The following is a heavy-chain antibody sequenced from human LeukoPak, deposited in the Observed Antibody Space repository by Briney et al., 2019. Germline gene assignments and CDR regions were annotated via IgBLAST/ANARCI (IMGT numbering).Heavy chain of an antibody. CDR1: GYSFTGYY. J-gene: IGHJ4*01. D-gene: IGHD3-9*01. Sequence: GASVKVSCKASGYSFTGYYMHWVRQAPGQGLEWMGWINPKSGGTNCAQKFQGRVTMTRDTSISTAYMELSRLRSDDTAVYYCARSGLVTDFDYWGHGTLVTVSS. V-gene: IGHV1-2*02. CDR2: INPKSGGT. CDR3: ARSGLVTDFDY.